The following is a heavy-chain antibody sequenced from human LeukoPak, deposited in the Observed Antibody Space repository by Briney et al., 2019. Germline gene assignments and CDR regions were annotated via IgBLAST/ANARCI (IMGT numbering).Heavy chain of an antibody. CDR3: AKDRGAVADYFDY. CDR1: GFTFSGYG. D-gene: IGHD6-19*01. J-gene: IGHJ4*02. Sequence: GRSLRLSCAASGFTFSGYGMHWVHQAPGKGLEWVAVISYDGSNKYYADSVKGRFTISRDNSKNTLDLQMNSLRAEDTAAYYCAKDRGAVADYFDYWGQGTLVTVSS. CDR2: ISYDGSNK. V-gene: IGHV3-30*18.